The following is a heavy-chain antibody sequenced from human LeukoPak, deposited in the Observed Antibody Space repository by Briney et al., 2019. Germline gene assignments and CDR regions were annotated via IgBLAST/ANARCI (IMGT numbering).Heavy chain of an antibody. D-gene: IGHD3-10*02. Sequence: ASVKVSCKASGYTFTSYDINWVRQATGQGLEWMGWMNPNSGNTGYAQKFQGRVTMTRNTSISTAYMELSSLRSEDTAVYYCARGQLGTYVSYYYYGMDVWGQGTTVTVSS. CDR3: ARGQLGTYVSYYYYGMDV. J-gene: IGHJ6*02. CDR1: GYTFTSYD. V-gene: IGHV1-8*01. CDR2: MNPNSGNT.